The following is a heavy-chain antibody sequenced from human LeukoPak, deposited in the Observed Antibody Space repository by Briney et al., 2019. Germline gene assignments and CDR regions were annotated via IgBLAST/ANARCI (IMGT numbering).Heavy chain of an antibody. CDR1: GFTFSSYE. Sequence: QSWGSLRLSCAASGFTFSSYEMNWVRQAPGKGLEWVSYISSSGSTIYYADSVKGRFTISRDNAKNSLYLQMNSLRAEDTGVYFCARMSSYCDYWGQGTLVTVSS. CDR3: ARMSSYCDY. CDR2: ISSSGSTI. J-gene: IGHJ4*02. V-gene: IGHV3-48*03. D-gene: IGHD2-2*01.